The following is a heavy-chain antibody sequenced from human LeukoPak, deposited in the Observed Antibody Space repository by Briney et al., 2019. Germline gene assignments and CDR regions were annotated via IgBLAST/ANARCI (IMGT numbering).Heavy chain of an antibody. J-gene: IGHJ3*02. CDR1: GFSFTSYW. CDR2: INQDAGTT. D-gene: IGHD2-15*01. CDR3: ARDPGWSSFDI. Sequence: GGSLRLSCVASGFSFTSYWMSWVRQAPGKGLEFVANINQDAGTTNYVDSVKGRFTISRDNAENSLYLQMSSLRAEDTALYYCARDPGWSSFDIWGQGIMVTLSS. V-gene: IGHV3-7*01.